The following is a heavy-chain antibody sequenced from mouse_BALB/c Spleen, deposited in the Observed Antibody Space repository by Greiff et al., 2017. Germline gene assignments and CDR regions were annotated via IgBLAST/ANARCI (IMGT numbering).Heavy chain of an antibody. CDR1: GFTFSSYA. J-gene: IGHJ4*01. V-gene: IGHV5-9-4*01. CDR3: ARGGYYGSSYWYAMDY. CDR2: ISSGGSYT. D-gene: IGHD1-1*01. Sequence: EVQGVESGGGLVKPGGSLKLSCAASGFTFSSYAMSWVRQSPEKRLEWVAEISSGGSYTYYPDTVTGRFTISRDNAKNTLYLEMSSLRSEDTAMYYCARGGYYGSSYWYAMDYWGQGTSVTVSS.